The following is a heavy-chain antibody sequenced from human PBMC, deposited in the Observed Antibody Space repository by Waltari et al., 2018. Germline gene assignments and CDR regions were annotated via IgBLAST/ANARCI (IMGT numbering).Heavy chain of an antibody. V-gene: IGHV3-53*01. CDR3: ARATPILYRGAFDI. J-gene: IGHJ3*02. Sequence: EVQLVESGGGLIQPGGSLRPSCAASGFTVSSNYMSWVRQAPGKGLEWVSVIYSGGSTYYADSVKGRFTISRDNSKNTLYLQMNSLRAEDTAVYYCARATPILYRGAFDIWGQGTMVTVSS. CDR1: GFTVSSNY. D-gene: IGHD3-16*01. CDR2: IYSGGST.